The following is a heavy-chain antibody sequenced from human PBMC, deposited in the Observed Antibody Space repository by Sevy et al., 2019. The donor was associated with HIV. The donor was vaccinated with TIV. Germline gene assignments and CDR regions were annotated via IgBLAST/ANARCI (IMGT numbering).Heavy chain of an antibody. J-gene: IGHJ4*02. CDR3: ARGGPSTVPFGY. V-gene: IGHV3-30*04. CDR1: GFTFSSYA. Sequence: GGSLRLSCAASGFTFSSYAMHWVRQAPGKGLEWVAVISYDGSNKYYAESVKGRFTISRDNSKNTLYLQMNSLRAEDTAVYYCARGGPSTVPFGYWGQGTLVTVSS. D-gene: IGHD4-17*01. CDR2: ISYDGSNK.